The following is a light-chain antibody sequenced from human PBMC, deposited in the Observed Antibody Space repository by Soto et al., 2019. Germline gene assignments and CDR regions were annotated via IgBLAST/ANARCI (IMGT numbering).Light chain of an antibody. CDR3: QQYGTSPLT. J-gene: IGKJ4*01. CDR2: GAP. Sequence: ETVLTQSPDTLSLSPGEGATLSCRASQTVKNEYLAWYQQRRGLAPRLLIYGAPGRATGIPDRFSGSGSGTDFTLTITRLEPEDFALYYCQQYGTSPLTFGRGTKVEIK. V-gene: IGKV3-20*01. CDR1: QTVKNEY.